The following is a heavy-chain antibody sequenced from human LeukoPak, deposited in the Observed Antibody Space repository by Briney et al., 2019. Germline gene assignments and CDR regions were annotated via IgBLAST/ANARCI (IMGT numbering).Heavy chain of an antibody. D-gene: IGHD2-2*01. CDR3: ARGYCSSTICFQYFHH. CDR2: IYYSGST. CDR1: SDSISSSY. Sequence: SETLSLTCTVSSDSISSSYWSWIRQPPGKGLEWIGYIYYSGSTNYNPSLKSRVAISVDTSKNQFSLKLNSVTAADTAVYYCARGYCSSTICFQYFHHWGQGTMLTDSP. V-gene: IGHV4-59*01. J-gene: IGHJ1*01.